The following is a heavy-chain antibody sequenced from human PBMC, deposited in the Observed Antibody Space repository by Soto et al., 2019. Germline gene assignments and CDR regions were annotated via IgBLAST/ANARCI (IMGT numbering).Heavy chain of an antibody. CDR1: GGSISSSNW. J-gene: IGHJ5*02. D-gene: IGHD2-2*01. Sequence: SETLSLTCAVSGGSISSSNWWNWVRQPPGKGLEWIGEIHHSGSTNYNPSLKSRVTISVDMSKNQFSLKLNSVTAADTAVYYCARVRQGCSSTSCYFDPWGQGTLVTVSS. CDR2: IHHSGST. V-gene: IGHV4-4*02. CDR3: ARVRQGCSSTSCYFDP.